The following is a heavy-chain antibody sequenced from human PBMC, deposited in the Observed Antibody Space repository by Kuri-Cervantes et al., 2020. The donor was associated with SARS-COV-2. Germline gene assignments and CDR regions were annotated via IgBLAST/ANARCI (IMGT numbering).Heavy chain of an antibody. Sequence: GESLKISCTASGFTFGDYAMSWVRQAPGKGLEWVGFIRSKAYGGTTEYAASVKGRFTISRDDSKSIAYLQMNSLRAEDTAVYYCAKCSPNIVVVPAATDFDYWGQGTLVTVSS. CDR2: IRSKAYGGTT. CDR3: AKCSPNIVVVPAATDFDY. J-gene: IGHJ4*02. CDR1: GFTFGDYA. D-gene: IGHD2-2*01. V-gene: IGHV3-49*04.